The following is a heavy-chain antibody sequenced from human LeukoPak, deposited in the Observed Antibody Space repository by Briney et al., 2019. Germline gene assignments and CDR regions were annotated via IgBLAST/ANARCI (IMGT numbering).Heavy chain of an antibody. Sequence: PGGSLRLSCAASGFTFSSYAMSWVRQAPGKGLEWVSTISGSGGSTYYADSAKGRFTISRDNSKNTLYLQMNSLRAEDPSVYYCARTYSRGARVPWGQGTLVTVSS. CDR1: GFTFSSYA. CDR2: ISGSGGST. CDR3: ARTYSRGARVP. D-gene: IGHD6-19*01. J-gene: IGHJ5*02. V-gene: IGHV3-23*01.